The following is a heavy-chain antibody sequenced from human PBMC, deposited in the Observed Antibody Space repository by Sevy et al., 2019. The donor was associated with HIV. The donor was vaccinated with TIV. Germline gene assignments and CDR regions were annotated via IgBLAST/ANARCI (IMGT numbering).Heavy chain of an antibody. CDR2: ISYDRSVK. V-gene: IGHV3-30*06. CDR1: GFTFGSYG. Sequence: GGSLRLSCAASGFTFGSYGMHWVRQAPGKGLEWVAYISYDRSVKNYADSVKGRFTISRDNSKNTVFLQLNSLRPEDTAVYYCARVFSSYYFDYWGQGTLVTVSS. CDR3: ARVFSSYYFDY. J-gene: IGHJ4*02.